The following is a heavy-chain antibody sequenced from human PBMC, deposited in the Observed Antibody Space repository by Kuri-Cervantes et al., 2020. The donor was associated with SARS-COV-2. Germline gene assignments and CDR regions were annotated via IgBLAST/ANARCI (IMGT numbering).Heavy chain of an antibody. CDR3: AVEYSSSSGHQGDDY. CDR2: INPNSGDT. CDR1: RYTFTYYY. D-gene: IGHD6-6*01. V-gene: IGHV1-2*02. Sequence: ASVKVSCKASRYTFTYYYIHWVRQAPGQGPEWMGSINPNSGDTNYAQRFQGRVIMTRDTSITTACMDLSRLTSDDTAVYYCAVEYSSSSGHQGDDYWGQGTLVTVSS. J-gene: IGHJ4*02.